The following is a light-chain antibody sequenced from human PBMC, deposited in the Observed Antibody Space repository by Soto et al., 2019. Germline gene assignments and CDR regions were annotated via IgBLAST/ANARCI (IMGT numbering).Light chain of an antibody. CDR1: TSDVGGYNY. CDR2: EVR. J-gene: IGLJ3*02. V-gene: IGLV2-14*01. Sequence: QSALTQPASVSGSPGQSITISCTGTTSDVGGYNYVSWYQQHPGRAPKLLIYEVRNRPSGVSNRFSGSKSGNTASLTISGLQAEDEADYYCSSYTRSSTWVFGGGTKLTVL. CDR3: SSYTRSSTWV.